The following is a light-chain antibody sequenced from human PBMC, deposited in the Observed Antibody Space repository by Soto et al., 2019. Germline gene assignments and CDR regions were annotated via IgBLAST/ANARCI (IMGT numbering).Light chain of an antibody. CDR3: QQSYSIPT. J-gene: IGKJ2*01. Sequence: DIQMTQSPSSLSASMGDRVTITCRASQSISTYLNWYQKRPGRAPKLLIYATSGLQTGVPSRFSGSGSGTDFTLTISSLQPEDFATYYCQQSYSIPTFGQGTKLEI. CDR1: QSISTY. CDR2: ATS. V-gene: IGKV1-39*01.